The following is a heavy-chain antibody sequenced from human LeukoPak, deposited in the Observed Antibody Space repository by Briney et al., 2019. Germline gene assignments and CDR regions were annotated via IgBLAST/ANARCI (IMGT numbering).Heavy chain of an antibody. D-gene: IGHD1/OR15-1a*01. CDR2: INHVGGT. V-gene: IGHV4-34*01. CDR1: GGSLNGYF. Sequence: SETLSLTCGVHGGSLNGYFWTWIRQPPGKGLEWIGEINHVGGTNYSPSLRSRVTISIDTSKNQFSLKLTSVTAADTALYYCARERVGGNRRDDSSIWAQGTMVTVSS. CDR3: ARERVGGNRRDDSSI. J-gene: IGHJ3*02.